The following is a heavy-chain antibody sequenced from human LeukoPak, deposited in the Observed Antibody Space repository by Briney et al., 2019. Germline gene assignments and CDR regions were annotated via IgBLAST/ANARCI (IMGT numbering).Heavy chain of an antibody. CDR2: ISGSDGST. D-gene: IGHD2-15*01. Sequence: PGGSLRLSCAASGFTFSSYAMSWVRQAPGKGLEWVSGISGSDGSTNYADSVKGRFTISRENSKNTLYLQMNSLRAEDTAVYYCAKSGGYCSGGSCEYYFDYWGQGTLVTVSS. CDR1: GFTFSSYA. V-gene: IGHV3-23*01. J-gene: IGHJ4*02. CDR3: AKSGGYCSGGSCEYYFDY.